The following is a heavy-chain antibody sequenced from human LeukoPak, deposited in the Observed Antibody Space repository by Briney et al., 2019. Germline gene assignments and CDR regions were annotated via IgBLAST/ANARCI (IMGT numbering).Heavy chain of an antibody. J-gene: IGHJ4*02. CDR2: IYHSGST. Sequence: KPSETLSLTCTVSGGSISSYYWSWIRQPPGKGLEWIGSIYHSGSTYYNPSLKSRVTISVDTSKNQFSLKLSSVTAADTAVYYCARALGCSDYWGQGTLVTVSS. V-gene: IGHV4-38-2*02. CDR1: GGSISSYY. D-gene: IGHD3-10*02. CDR3: ARALGCSDY.